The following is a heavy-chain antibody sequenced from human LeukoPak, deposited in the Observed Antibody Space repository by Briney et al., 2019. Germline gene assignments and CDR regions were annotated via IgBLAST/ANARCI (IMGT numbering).Heavy chain of an antibody. CDR2: ISTYNGDT. CDR1: GYTFTSYG. V-gene: IGHV1-18*01. CDR3: AAELFLVPAAADAFDI. J-gene: IGHJ3*02. Sequence: GASVKVSCKASGYTFTSYGISWVRQAPGQGLEWMGWISTYNGDTDYAQKLQGRVTMTADTSTSTAYMEMRSLRSDDTAVYYCAAELFLVPAAADAFDIWGQGTMVTVSS. D-gene: IGHD2-2*01.